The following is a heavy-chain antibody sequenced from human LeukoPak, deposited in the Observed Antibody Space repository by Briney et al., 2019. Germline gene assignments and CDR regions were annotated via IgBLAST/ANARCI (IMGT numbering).Heavy chain of an antibody. Sequence: ASVKVSCTTSGYSFILYGISWVRQAPGQGPEWMGWISTSTGDTKYTQKFQGRVTLTTDTSTSTAYMELSSLGSDDTAVYYCARDDNYGFFVNVDYWGQGTLVTVSS. CDR2: ISTSTGDT. J-gene: IGHJ4*02. CDR1: GYSFILYG. V-gene: IGHV1-18*01. CDR3: ARDDNYGFFVNVDY. D-gene: IGHD4-11*01.